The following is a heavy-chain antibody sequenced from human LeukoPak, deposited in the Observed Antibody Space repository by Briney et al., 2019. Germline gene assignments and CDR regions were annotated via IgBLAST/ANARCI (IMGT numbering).Heavy chain of an antibody. CDR2: INPSGGST. J-gene: IGHJ4*02. V-gene: IGHV1-46*01. Sequence: ASVKVSCKASGYTFTSYYMHWVRQAPGQGLEWMGIINPSGGSTSYAQKFQGRVTMTEDTSTDTAYMGLSSLRSEDTAVYYCATAGDAIDSVMIWDFWGQGTLVTVSS. D-gene: IGHD3/OR15-3a*01. CDR1: GYTFTSYY. CDR3: ATAGDAIDSVMIWDF.